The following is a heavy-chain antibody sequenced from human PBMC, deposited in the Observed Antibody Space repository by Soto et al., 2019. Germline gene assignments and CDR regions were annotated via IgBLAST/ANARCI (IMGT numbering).Heavy chain of an antibody. D-gene: IGHD2-15*01. Sequence: QVQLQQWGAGLLKPSETLSLTCAVYGGSFSGYYWSWIRQPPGKGLEWIGEINHSGSTNYNPSLKSRVTISVDTSKNQFSLKLSSVTAADTAVYDCAREVVVAATPWFDPWGQGTLVTVSS. CDR3: AREVVVAATPWFDP. V-gene: IGHV4-34*01. J-gene: IGHJ5*02. CDR1: GGSFSGYY. CDR2: INHSGST.